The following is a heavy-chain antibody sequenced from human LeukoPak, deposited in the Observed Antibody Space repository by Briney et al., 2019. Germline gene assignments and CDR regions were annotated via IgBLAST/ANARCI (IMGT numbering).Heavy chain of an antibody. CDR2: IRSKANSYAT. CDR3: ARRPKGHAFDI. V-gene: IGHV3-73*01. CDR1: GFTFSGSA. J-gene: IGHJ3*02. Sequence: GGSLKLSCAASGFTFSGSAMHWVRQASGKGLEWVGRIRSKANSYATAYAASVKGRFTISRDNSKNTLYLQMNSLRAEDTAVYYCARRPKGHAFDIWGQGTMVXVSS.